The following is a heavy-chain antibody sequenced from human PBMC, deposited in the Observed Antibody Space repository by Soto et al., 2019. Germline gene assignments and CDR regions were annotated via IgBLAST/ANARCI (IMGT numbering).Heavy chain of an antibody. CDR2: IYYSGST. CDR3: AREGGSSGYYFDY. Sequence: SETLSLTCTVSGGSISSYYWSWIRQPPGKGLEWIGYIYYSGSTNYNPSLKSRVTISVDTSKNQFSLKLSSVTAADTAVYYCAREGGSSGYYFDYWGQGTLVIVSS. J-gene: IGHJ4*02. V-gene: IGHV4-59*01. D-gene: IGHD3-22*01. CDR1: GGSISSYY.